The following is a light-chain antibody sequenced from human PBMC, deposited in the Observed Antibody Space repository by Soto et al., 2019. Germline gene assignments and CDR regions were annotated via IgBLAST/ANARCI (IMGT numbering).Light chain of an antibody. Sequence: NFMLTQPHSVSESPGKAVTISCTRSSGDIADNYVQWYQQRPGSAPIIVIYDNNQRPSGVPDRFSGSKSGTSASLAITGLQAEDEADYYCQSYDSSLSGSVFGGGTKLTVL. CDR2: DNN. J-gene: IGLJ2*01. CDR1: SGDIADNY. V-gene: IGLV6-57*04. CDR3: QSYDSSLSGSV.